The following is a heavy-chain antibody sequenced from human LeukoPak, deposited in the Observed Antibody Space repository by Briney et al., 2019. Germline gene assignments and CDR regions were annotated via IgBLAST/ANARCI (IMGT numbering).Heavy chain of an antibody. D-gene: IGHD6-6*01. Sequence: GGSLRLSCAASGFTFDDYGMSWVRQAPGKGLEWVSAISGSGGSTYYADSVKGRFTISRDNSKNTLYLQMNSLRAEDTAVYYCAKDPYSSSSLPFDYWGQGTLVTVSS. J-gene: IGHJ4*02. V-gene: IGHV3-23*01. CDR2: ISGSGGST. CDR1: GFTFDDYG. CDR3: AKDPYSSSSLPFDY.